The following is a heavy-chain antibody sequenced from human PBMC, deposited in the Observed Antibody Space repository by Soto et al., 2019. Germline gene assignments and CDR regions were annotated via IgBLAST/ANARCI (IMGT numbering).Heavy chain of an antibody. CDR1: ARIFSSDA. V-gene: IGHV1-69*13. CDR3: ACGTAARPDFDY. D-gene: IGHD6-6*01. Sequence: SVKCSCKASARIFSSDAISWVRQAPGQGIEWMGGIIPIFGTANYAQKFQGRVTITADESTSTAYMELSSLRSEDTAVYYCACGTAARPDFDYWGQGTLVTVS. J-gene: IGHJ4*02. CDR2: IIPIFGTA.